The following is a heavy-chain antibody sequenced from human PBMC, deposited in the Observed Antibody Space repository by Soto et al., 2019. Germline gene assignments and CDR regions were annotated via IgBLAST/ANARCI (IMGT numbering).Heavy chain of an antibody. CDR2: ISNSGSLT. Sequence: QLLESGGGLVQFGGSLRLSCAASGFTFSSYGMSWVRQVPGKGLEWVSSISNSGSLTYYADSVKGRCTISRDNSNNPLYLQMNRLRAEDPGLYYRATNLVTGHRYFQVWGRGTLVTVSS. D-gene: IGHD2-21*02. CDR1: GFTFSSYG. CDR3: ATNLVTGHRYFQV. J-gene: IGHJ2*01. V-gene: IGHV3-23*01.